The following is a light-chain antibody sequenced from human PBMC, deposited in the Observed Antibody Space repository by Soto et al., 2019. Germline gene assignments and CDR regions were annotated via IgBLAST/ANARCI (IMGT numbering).Light chain of an antibody. V-gene: IGKV3-15*01. CDR2: GAS. Sequence: EIVMTQSPATLSVSPGERATLSCRASQSVSSNLAWYQQKPGQAPRLLIYGASTRATGIPARFSGSGSGTEFTLTISSLEPEDSGIYYCQDRSNWPLFTFGGGTKVDIK. CDR1: QSVSSN. CDR3: QDRSNWPLFT. J-gene: IGKJ4*01.